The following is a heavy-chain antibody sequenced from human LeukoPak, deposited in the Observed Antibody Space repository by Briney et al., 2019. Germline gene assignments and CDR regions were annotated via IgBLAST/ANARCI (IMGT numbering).Heavy chain of an antibody. Sequence: SETLSLTCTVSGGSISSSSYSWGWIRQPPGKGLEWIGSVSHSGSTNYDPSLKNRVTISVDTSKNQFSLKLSSVTAADTAVYYCWAIVTTIKLDFWGQGTLVTVSS. V-gene: IGHV4-39*01. CDR3: WAIVTTIKLDF. CDR2: VSHSGST. J-gene: IGHJ4*02. CDR1: GGSISSSSYS. D-gene: IGHD5-12*01.